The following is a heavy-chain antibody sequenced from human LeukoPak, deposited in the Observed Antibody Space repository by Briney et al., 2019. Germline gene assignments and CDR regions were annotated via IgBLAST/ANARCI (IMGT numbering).Heavy chain of an antibody. D-gene: IGHD3-22*01. V-gene: IGHV3-7*01. Sequence: QAVGSLRLSSAHSVFTFRSYWISWLPQAPGKGLEWVANIKVVGSEKYYVDSLKGRFTISRDNTKSSLYLQMNSLRAEDTAVYYCARPGYYDTSRYWHDCWGQGSLVTVSS. CDR2: IKVVGSEK. CDR3: ARPGYYDTSRYWHDC. J-gene: IGHJ4*02. CDR1: VFTFRSYW.